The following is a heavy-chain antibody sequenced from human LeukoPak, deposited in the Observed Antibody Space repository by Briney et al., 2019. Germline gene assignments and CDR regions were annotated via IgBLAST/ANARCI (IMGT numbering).Heavy chain of an antibody. J-gene: IGHJ4*02. CDR3: ARGPYSSRVDY. V-gene: IGHV3-7*02. D-gene: IGHD6-13*01. CDR2: IKQDGSEK. CDR1: GFTFSSYW. Sequence: GGSLRLSCTASGFTFSSYWMSWVRQAPGKGLEWVANIKQDGSEKYYVDSVKGRFTISRDNAKNTLYLEMNSLRAEDTAVYYCARGPYSSRVDYWGQGTLVTVSS.